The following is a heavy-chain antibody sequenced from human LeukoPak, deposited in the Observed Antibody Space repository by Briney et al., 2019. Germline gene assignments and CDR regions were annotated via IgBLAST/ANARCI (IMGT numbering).Heavy chain of an antibody. CDR3: ARGYYYGSGTLGPFDP. CDR2: MSHDGTNK. CDR1: GFPFSGYA. V-gene: IGHV3-30-3*01. J-gene: IGHJ5*02. D-gene: IGHD3-10*01. Sequence: GGSLRLSCAASGFPFSGYAMHWVRQAPGKGLEWVAVMSHDGTNKYYADSVKGRFTISRDNSKNTLYLQMDSLRTEDTAVYYCARGYYYGSGTLGPFDPWGQGTLVTVSS.